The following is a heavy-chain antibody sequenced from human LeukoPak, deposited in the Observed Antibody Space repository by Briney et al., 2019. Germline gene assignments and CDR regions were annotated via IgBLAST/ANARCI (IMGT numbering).Heavy chain of an antibody. D-gene: IGHD3-10*01. Sequence: PGGSLRLSCDASGFDIRDYYMSWVRQASRKGLEWVGDIRHDGSNVYNVDLVRGRFTISRDIGKNSLFLQMNRLKDEDTAVYYCARDGSGTDFSLDHWGQGTLVSVST. J-gene: IGHJ4*02. CDR3: ARDGSGTDFSLDH. V-gene: IGHV3-7*04. CDR2: IRHDGSNV. CDR1: GFDIRDYY.